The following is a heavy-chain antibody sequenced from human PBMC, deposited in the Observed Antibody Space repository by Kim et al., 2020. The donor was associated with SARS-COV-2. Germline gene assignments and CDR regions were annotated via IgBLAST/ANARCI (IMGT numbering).Heavy chain of an antibody. V-gene: IGHV3-9*01. J-gene: IGHJ3*02. D-gene: IGHD5-18*01. CDR3: AKDIRSGYSYGADAFDI. CDR1: GFTFGDYA. Sequence: GGSLRLSCAASGFTFGDYAMHLVRQAPGKGLEWVSGISWNSGSIGYADSVKGRFTISRDNAKNSLYLQMNSLRAEDTALYYCAKDIRSGYSYGADAFDIWGQGTMVTVSS. CDR2: ISWNSGSI.